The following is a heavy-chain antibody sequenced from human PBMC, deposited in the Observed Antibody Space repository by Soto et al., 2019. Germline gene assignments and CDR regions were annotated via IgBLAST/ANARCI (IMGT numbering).Heavy chain of an antibody. D-gene: IGHD3-9*01. Sequence: QVQLQESGPGLVKPSETLSLTCTVSGDPLSSGSYYWSWIRQSPGKRLEWIAYIYYTGTTKYNPSLKSRVTISVDTSKNQFSLWLTSVTTADTAVYYCARAASPYFDLFSVFHPWGQGTLVTVSS. J-gene: IGHJ5*02. CDR1: GDPLSSGSYY. CDR2: IYYTGTT. CDR3: ARAASPYFDLFSVFHP. V-gene: IGHV4-61*01.